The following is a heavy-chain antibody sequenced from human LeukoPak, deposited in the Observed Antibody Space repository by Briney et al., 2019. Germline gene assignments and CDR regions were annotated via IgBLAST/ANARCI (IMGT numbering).Heavy chain of an antibody. Sequence: SETLSLTCSVSGGSISSYYWGWVRQPPGKGLEWIGYIYYSGSTNYNPSLKSRVTISVVTSKIQFSLKLSSVTAADAAVYYCARVGSSWPLDYWGQGTLVTVSS. CDR3: ARVGSSWPLDY. D-gene: IGHD6-13*01. J-gene: IGHJ4*02. CDR2: IYYSGST. V-gene: IGHV4-59*01. CDR1: GGSISSYY.